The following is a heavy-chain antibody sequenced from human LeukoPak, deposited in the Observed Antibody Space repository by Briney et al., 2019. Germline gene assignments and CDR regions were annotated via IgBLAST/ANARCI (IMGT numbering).Heavy chain of an antibody. V-gene: IGHV3-23*01. CDR1: GFSFSNYA. D-gene: IGHD2-2*01. CDR2: ISGSGVNT. J-gene: IGHJ6*03. Sequence: PGGSLRLSCAASGFSFSNYAMTWVRQAPGKGLEWVSAISGSGVNTFSADSVKGRFTISRDNSKNTLFLQMNSLRAEDTAVYYCAKDAPCSSTSCYDYYYYYMDVWGKGTTVTVSS. CDR3: AKDAPCSSTSCYDYYYYYMDV.